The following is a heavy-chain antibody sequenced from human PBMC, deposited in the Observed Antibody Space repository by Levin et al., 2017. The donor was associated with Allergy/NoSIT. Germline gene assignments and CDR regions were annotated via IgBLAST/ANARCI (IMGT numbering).Heavy chain of an antibody. CDR1: GFTFDDYA. CDR2: ISWNSGSI. V-gene: IGHV3-9*01. J-gene: IGHJ4*02. D-gene: IGHD6-19*01. CDR3: AKGYSSGWYYFDY. Sequence: GGSLRLSCAASGFTFDDYAMHWVRQAPGKGLEWVSGISWNSGSIGYADSVKGRFTISRDNAKNSLYLQMNSLRAEDTALYYCAKGYSSGWYYFDYWGQGTLVTVSS.